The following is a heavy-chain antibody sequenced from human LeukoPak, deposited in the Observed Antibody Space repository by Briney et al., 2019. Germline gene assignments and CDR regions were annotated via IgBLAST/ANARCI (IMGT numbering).Heavy chain of an antibody. J-gene: IGHJ4*02. D-gene: IGHD2-15*01. CDR2: IGGSGAST. CDR1: GFTFSNYA. CDR3: AKEAGYCSGGTCGSEDY. Sequence: PGGSLRLSCAASGFTFSNYAMSWVRQAPGKGLEWVSTIGGSGASTYYADSVKGRFTISRDNSKNTLYLQMNSLRVEDTAVYYCAKEAGYCSGGTCGSEDYWGQGTLVTVSS. V-gene: IGHV3-23*01.